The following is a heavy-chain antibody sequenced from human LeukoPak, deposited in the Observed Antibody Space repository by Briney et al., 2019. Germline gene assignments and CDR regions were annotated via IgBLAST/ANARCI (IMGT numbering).Heavy chain of an antibody. Sequence: SETLYLTCTVSGGSISSYYWSWIRQPPGKGLEWIGYIYYSGSTNYNPSLKSRVTISVDTSKNQFSLKLSSVTAADTAVYYCARVRYFDWLLSGDNWFDPWGQGTLVTVSS. D-gene: IGHD3-9*01. CDR2: IYYSGST. CDR3: ARVRYFDWLLSGDNWFDP. CDR1: GGSISSYY. V-gene: IGHV4-59*01. J-gene: IGHJ5*02.